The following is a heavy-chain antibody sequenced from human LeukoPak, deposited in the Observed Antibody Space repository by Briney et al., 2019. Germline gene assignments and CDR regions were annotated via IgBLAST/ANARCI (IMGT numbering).Heavy chain of an antibody. D-gene: IGHD3-3*01. Sequence: GGSLRLSCVVSGFTFKNYAMSWVRQAPGKGLECVSSIRDSGNGTDYADSVKGRFTVSRDNSKNTLYLHMNTLSAEDTAVYYCAKWAYYDLWSGHYKSHFDSWGQGTLVTVSP. CDR3: AKWAYYDLWSGHYKSHFDS. J-gene: IGHJ4*02. V-gene: IGHV3-23*01. CDR1: GFTFKNYA. CDR2: IRDSGNGT.